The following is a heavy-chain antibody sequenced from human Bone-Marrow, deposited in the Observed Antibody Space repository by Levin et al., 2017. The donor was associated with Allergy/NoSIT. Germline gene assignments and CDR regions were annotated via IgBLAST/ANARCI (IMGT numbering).Heavy chain of an antibody. Sequence: SSVKVSCKASGSTFTDHYVHWVRQAPGQGLEWMGWINPDSGASNYAQNLQGRVTMNRDMSISTAYMELNRLRSDDTAVYYCATSPFNRYCSGCGCYCGGGEDAFDLWGQGTMVTVSS. D-gene: IGHD2-15*01. V-gene: IGHV1-2*02. CDR1: GSTFTDHY. CDR3: ATSPFNRYCSGCGCYCGGGEDAFDL. J-gene: IGHJ3*01. CDR2: INPDSGAS.